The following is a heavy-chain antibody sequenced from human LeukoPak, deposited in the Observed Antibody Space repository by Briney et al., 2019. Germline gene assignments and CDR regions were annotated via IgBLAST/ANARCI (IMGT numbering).Heavy chain of an antibody. CDR3: ARDSPTAVGFDY. Sequence: GASVKVSCKASGYTFTSYYMHWVRQAPGQGLEWMGIINPSGGSTSYAQKFQGRVTMTRDMSTSTVYMELSSLRSEDTAVYYCARDSPTAVGFDYWGQGTLVTVSS. CDR1: GYTFTSYY. J-gene: IGHJ4*02. D-gene: IGHD2-15*01. CDR2: INPSGGST. V-gene: IGHV1-46*01.